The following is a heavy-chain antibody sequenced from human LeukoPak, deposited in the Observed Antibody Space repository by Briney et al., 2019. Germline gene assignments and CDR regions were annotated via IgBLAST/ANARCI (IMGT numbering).Heavy chain of an antibody. J-gene: IGHJ4*02. CDR2: FYHSGST. CDR3: ARDGYSGNDGL. Sequence: PSETLSLTCTVSGGSISTYYWSWIRQPPGKGLEWIGYFYHSGSTKYNPSLKSRVTISVDTSKNQFSLKLSSVTAADTAVYYCARDGYSGNDGLWGQGTLVTVSS. CDR1: GGSISTYY. V-gene: IGHV4-59*01. D-gene: IGHD5-12*01.